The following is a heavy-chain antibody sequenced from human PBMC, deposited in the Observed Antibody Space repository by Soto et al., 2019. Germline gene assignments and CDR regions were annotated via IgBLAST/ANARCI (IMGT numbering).Heavy chain of an antibody. CDR2: ISYDGSNR. D-gene: IGHD5-12*01. CDR1: GFTFSSYA. V-gene: IGHV3-30-3*01. CDR3: AREGGVWLRDGMDV. Sequence: QVHLVESGGGVVQPGRSLRLSCAASGFTFSSYAMHWVRQAPGKGLEWVALISYDGSNRKYADSVKGRFTISRDNSKNTLYLQMNILRAEDTAVYYCAREGGVWLRDGMDVWGQGTTVTVSS. J-gene: IGHJ6*02.